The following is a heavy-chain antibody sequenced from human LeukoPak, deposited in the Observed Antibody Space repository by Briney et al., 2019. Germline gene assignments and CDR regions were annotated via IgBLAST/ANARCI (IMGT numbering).Heavy chain of an antibody. Sequence: GGSLRLSCSASGFTFSSYGMHWVRQAPGKGLDWVAFTSYDGTKNYYADSVKGRFTISRDNSKNTLYLEMNSLRAEDTALFYCAKSGDQVTVTKLDYWGQGTLVTVSS. J-gene: IGHJ4*02. CDR3: AKSGDQVTVTKLDY. D-gene: IGHD4-17*01. V-gene: IGHV3-30*18. CDR1: GFTFSSYG. CDR2: TSYDGTKN.